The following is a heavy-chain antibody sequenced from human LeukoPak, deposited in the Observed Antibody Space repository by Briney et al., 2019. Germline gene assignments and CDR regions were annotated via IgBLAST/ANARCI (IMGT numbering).Heavy chain of an antibody. CDR1: GGSISSYY. CDR3: ARIVAGTTSHYFDY. D-gene: IGHD1-7*01. J-gene: IGHJ4*02. V-gene: IGHV4-59*01. CDR2: ISYSGST. Sequence: SETLSLTCTVSGGSISSYYWSWIRQPPGKGLEWIGYISYSGSTNYNPSLKSRVTISVDTSKNQFSLKLSSVTAADTAVYYCARIVAGTTSHYFDYWGQGTLVTVSS.